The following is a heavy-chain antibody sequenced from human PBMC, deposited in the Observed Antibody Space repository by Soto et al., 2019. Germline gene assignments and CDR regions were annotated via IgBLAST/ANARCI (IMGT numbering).Heavy chain of an antibody. J-gene: IGHJ3*02. CDR3: ARGLPVAGNFGDFDI. V-gene: IGHV1-69*06. D-gene: IGHD6-19*01. CDR2: IIPLVGTP. CDR1: GGIFNNFA. Sequence: ASVKVSCKASGGIFNNFAINWLRQAPGQGLEWMGGIIPLVGTPNYAQKFQGRVTITADKSTTTAYMELSSLRSEDTAVFYCARGLPVAGNFGDFDIWGQGTMVTVSS.